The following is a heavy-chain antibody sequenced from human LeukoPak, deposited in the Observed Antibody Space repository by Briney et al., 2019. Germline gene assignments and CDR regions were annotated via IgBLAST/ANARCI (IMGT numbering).Heavy chain of an antibody. CDR3: ATGLPYSSSWYYFDY. Sequence: ASVKVSCKVSGYTLTELSMHWVRQAPGKGLEWMGGFDPEDGETIYAQKFQGRVTMTEDTSTDTAYMELGSLRSEDTAVYYCATGLPYSSSWYYFDYWGQGTLVTVSS. CDR2: FDPEDGET. D-gene: IGHD6-13*01. J-gene: IGHJ4*02. V-gene: IGHV1-24*01. CDR1: GYTLTELS.